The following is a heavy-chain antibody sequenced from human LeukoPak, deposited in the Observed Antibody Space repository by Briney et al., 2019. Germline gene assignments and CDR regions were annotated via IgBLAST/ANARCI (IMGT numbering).Heavy chain of an antibody. CDR1: GGSFSGYY. CDR3: AKFFSGYYFAYFDY. J-gene: IGHJ4*02. CDR2: ISGSGGST. Sequence: ETLSLTCAVYGGSFSGYYWSWVRQAPGKGLEWVSAISGSGGSTYYADSVKGRFTISRDNSKNTLYLQMNSLRAEDTAVYYCAKFFSGYYFAYFDYWGQGTLVTVSS. V-gene: IGHV3-23*01. D-gene: IGHD3-22*01.